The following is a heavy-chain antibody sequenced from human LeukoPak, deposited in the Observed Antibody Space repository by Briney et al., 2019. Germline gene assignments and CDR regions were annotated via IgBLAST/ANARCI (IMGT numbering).Heavy chain of an antibody. D-gene: IGHD2-15*01. CDR2: ISGSGGST. J-gene: IGHJ2*01. CDR3: AKDVCSGGSCYSDWYFDL. V-gene: IGHV3-23*01. CDR1: GFTFSSYA. Sequence: PGGSLRLSCAASGFTFSSYAMSWVRQAPGKGLEWVSAISGSGGSTYYADSVKGRFTISRDNSKNTLYLQMNSLRAEDTAVYYCAKDVCSGGSCYSDWYFDLWGRGTLVTVSS.